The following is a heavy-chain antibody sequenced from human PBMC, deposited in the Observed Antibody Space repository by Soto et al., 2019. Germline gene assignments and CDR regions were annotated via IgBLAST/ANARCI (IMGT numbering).Heavy chain of an antibody. CDR1: GFTFSSYA. CDR3: AKDTIYGSGRGWDY. D-gene: IGHD3-10*01. Sequence: GGSLRLSCAASGFTFSSYAMSWVRQAPGKGLEWVSAISGSGGSTYYADSVKGRFTISRDNSKNTLYLQMNSLRAEDTAVYYCAKDTIYGSGRGWDYWGQGTLVTVSS. V-gene: IGHV3-23*01. CDR2: ISGSGGST. J-gene: IGHJ4*02.